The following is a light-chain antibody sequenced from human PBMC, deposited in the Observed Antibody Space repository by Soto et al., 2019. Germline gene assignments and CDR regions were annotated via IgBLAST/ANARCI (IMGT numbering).Light chain of an antibody. CDR1: SSDVGSYNF. CDR2: EVT. V-gene: IGLV2-8*01. J-gene: IGLJ1*01. CDR3: ASFAASNTQV. Sequence: QSVLTQPPSASGSPGQSVTISCTGTSSDVGSYNFVSWYQQYPGKAPKLMIYEVTKRPSGVPDRFSGSKSGNTAPLTVSGLQAEDEADYYCASFAASNTQVFGTGTKLTVL.